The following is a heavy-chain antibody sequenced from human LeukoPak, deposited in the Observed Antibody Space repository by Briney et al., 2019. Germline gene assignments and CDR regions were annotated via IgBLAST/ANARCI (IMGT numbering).Heavy chain of an antibody. J-gene: IGHJ6*04. CDR3: ARPDIPMQLMDV. CDR1: GGSISSSSYY. V-gene: IGHV4-39*01. D-gene: IGHD3-10*01. Sequence: SETLSLTCTVSGGSISSSSYYWGWIRQPPGRGLEWIGSIYYSGSTYYNPSLKSRVTISVDTSKNQFSLKLSSVTAADTAVYYCARPDIPMQLMDVWGKGTTVTVSS. CDR2: IYYSGST.